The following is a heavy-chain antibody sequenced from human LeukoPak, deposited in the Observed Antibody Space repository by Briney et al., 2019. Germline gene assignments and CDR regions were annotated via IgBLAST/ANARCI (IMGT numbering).Heavy chain of an antibody. CDR3: AKDYIMYFDNIDY. CDR2: ISYDGSNK. D-gene: IGHD3-9*01. J-gene: IGHJ4*02. Sequence: GGSLRLSCAASGFNFSSYGMHWVRQAPGKGLEWVAVISYDGSNKYYADSVKGRFTISRDNSKNTLYLQMNSLRAEDTAVYYCAKDYIMYFDNIDYWGQGTLVTVSS. V-gene: IGHV3-30*18. CDR1: GFNFSSYG.